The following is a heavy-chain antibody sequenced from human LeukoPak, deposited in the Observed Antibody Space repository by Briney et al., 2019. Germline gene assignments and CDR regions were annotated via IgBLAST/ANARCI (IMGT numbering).Heavy chain of an antibody. Sequence: PGGSLRLSCAASGFTFSSFVMHWVRQAPGKGLEWVSTISDSGDSPYYADSVKGRFTISRDNSKNTLYLQMNSLRAEDTAVYYCANLQVRSSTSCYWGQGTLVTVSS. CDR1: GFTFSSFV. J-gene: IGHJ4*02. CDR2: ISDSGDSP. CDR3: ANLQVRSSTSCY. V-gene: IGHV3-23*01. D-gene: IGHD2-2*01.